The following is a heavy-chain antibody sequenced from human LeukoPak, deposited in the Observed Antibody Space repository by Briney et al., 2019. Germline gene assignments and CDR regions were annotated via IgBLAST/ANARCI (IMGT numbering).Heavy chain of an antibody. CDR3: AKDIAAAGGIYYYYYYGMDV. D-gene: IGHD6-13*01. J-gene: IGHJ6*02. CDR1: GFTFSSYW. Sequence: GGSLRLSCAASGFTFSSYWMSWVRQAPGKGLEWVAVISYDGSNKYYADSVKGRFTISRDNSKNTLYLQMNSLRAEDTAVYYCAKDIAAAGGIYYYYYYGMDVWGQGTTVTVSS. CDR2: ISYDGSNK. V-gene: IGHV3-30*18.